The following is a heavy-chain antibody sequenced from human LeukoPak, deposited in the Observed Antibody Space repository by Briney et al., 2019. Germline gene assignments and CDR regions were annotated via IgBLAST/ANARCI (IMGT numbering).Heavy chain of an antibody. CDR1: GGSISSYY. CDR2: IYYSGST. J-gene: IGHJ4*02. D-gene: IGHD2-2*02. CDR3: ARQECSSTSCYTSFFDY. V-gene: IGHV4-39*01. Sequence: SETLSLTCTVSGGSISSYYWGWIRQPPGKGLEWIGSIYYSGSTYYNPSLKSRVTISVDTSKNQFSLKLSSVTAADTAVYYCARQECSSTSCYTSFFDYWGQGTLVTVSS.